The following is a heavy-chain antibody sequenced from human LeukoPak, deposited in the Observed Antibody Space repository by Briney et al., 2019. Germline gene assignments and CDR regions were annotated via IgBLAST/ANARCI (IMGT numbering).Heavy chain of an antibody. J-gene: IGHJ4*02. CDR1: GGTFSSYA. CDR2: IIPIFGTA. V-gene: IGHV1-69*01. CDR3: ATSRGSPWDYFDY. Sequence: SVKVSCKASGGTFSSYAISWVRQAPGQGLEWMGGIIPIFGTANYAQKFQGRVTITADESTSTAYMELSSLRSEDSAVYYCATSRGSPWDYFDYWGQGTLVTVSS. D-gene: IGHD6-25*01.